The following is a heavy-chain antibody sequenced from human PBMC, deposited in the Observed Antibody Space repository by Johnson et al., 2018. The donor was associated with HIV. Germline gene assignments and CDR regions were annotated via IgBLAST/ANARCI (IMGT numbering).Heavy chain of an antibody. CDR2: ISYDGSNK. D-gene: IGHD1-1*01. CDR3: ARDRAKVDDPNDAFDI. V-gene: IGHV3-30-3*01. CDR1: GFTFSSYA. Sequence: QVQLVESGGGVVQPGRSLRLSCAASGFTFSSYAMHWVRQAPGKGLEWVAVISYDGSNKYYADSVKGRFTISRDNSKNTVDLQMNRLRAEDTAVYYCARDRAKVDDPNDAFDIWGQGTVVTVSS. J-gene: IGHJ3*02.